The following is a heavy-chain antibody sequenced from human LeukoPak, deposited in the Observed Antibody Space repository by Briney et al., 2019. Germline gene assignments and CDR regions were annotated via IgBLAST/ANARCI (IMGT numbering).Heavy chain of an antibody. D-gene: IGHD6-19*01. CDR2: ISGSGGST. J-gene: IGHJ6*03. V-gene: IGHV3-23*01. CDR1: GFSFSNAL. CDR3: ARDFKRQWLVLVNYYYMDV. Sequence: GGSLRLSCAASGFSFSNALMSWVRQAPGKGLEWVSAISGSGGSTYYADSVKGRFTISRDNSKNTLYLQMNSLRAEDTAVYYCARDFKRQWLVLVNYYYMDVWGKGTTVTVSS.